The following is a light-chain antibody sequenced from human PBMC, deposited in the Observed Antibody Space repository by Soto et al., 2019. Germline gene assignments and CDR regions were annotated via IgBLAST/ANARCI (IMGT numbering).Light chain of an antibody. CDR3: QQYHSYPYT. Sequence: DIQMTQSPSTLSASVGDRVTITCRASQSISSWLAWYQQKPGKAPKLLIYKASSLESGVPSRFSGSGSGTEFTLTISSLQPDDCATYYCQQYHSYPYTFGQGTKLEIK. J-gene: IGKJ2*01. V-gene: IGKV1-5*03. CDR1: QSISSW. CDR2: KAS.